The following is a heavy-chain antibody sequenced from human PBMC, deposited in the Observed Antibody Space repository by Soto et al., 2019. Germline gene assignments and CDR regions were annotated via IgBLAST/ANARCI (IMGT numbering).Heavy chain of an antibody. CDR1: GYNFTRYW. CDR2: IYPGDSDT. D-gene: IGHD2-2*02. Sequence: EAQEISCQGPGYNFTRYWIASERQMNGKGLEWMGIIYPGDSDTRYSPSFQGQVTISADKSISTAYLQWSSLKASDTAIYYCATGGYCSDTTCYNFFDHWGQGTLVTLS. J-gene: IGHJ4*02. V-gene: IGHV5-51*01. CDR3: ATGGYCSDTTCYNFFDH.